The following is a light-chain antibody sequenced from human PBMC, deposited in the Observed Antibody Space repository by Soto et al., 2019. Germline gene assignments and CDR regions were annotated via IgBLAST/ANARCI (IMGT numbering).Light chain of an antibody. CDR3: QQYGSSPLT. Sequence: EIVLTQSPGTLSLSAGERATLSCRASQSINNNYLAWYQQKPGQAPRLLIYGASSRAPGRPDRFSGSGSGADFTLTISRLEPEDFAVYYCQQYGSSPLTFGGGTKVDIK. J-gene: IGKJ4*01. V-gene: IGKV3-20*01. CDR2: GAS. CDR1: QSINNNY.